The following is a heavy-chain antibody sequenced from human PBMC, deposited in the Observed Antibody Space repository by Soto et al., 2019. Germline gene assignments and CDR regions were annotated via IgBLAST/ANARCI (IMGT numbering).Heavy chain of an antibody. J-gene: IGHJ5*02. CDR3: ARASLGGEAYCSSTSCPWDWFDP. CDR1: GFTFSSYS. Sequence: GGSLRLSCAASGFTFSSYSMNWVRQAPGKGLEWVSYISSSSSTIYYADSVKGRFTISRDNAKNSLYLQMNSLRAEDTAVYYCARASLGGEAYCSSTSCPWDWFDPWGQGTLVTVSS. V-gene: IGHV3-48*01. CDR2: ISSSSSTI. D-gene: IGHD2-2*01.